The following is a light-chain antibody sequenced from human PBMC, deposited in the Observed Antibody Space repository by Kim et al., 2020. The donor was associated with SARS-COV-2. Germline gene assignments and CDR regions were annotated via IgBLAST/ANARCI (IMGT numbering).Light chain of an antibody. CDR1: SGSVSTSYY. Sequence: QTVVTQESSFSVSPGGTVTLTCGLSSGSVSTSYYPSWYQQAPDQAPRTLIYNTNTRSSGVPDRFSGSILGNKAALTITGAQADDESDYYCVLYMGSGIWVFGGGTQLTVL. V-gene: IGLV8-61*01. CDR3: VLYMGSGIWV. CDR2: NTN. J-gene: IGLJ3*02.